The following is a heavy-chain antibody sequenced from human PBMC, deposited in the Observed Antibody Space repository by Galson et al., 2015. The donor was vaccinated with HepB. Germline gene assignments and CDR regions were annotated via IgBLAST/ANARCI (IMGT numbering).Heavy chain of an antibody. CDR3: ARDGGIAVAAYDY. D-gene: IGHD6-19*01. CDR2: ISSSSSYT. J-gene: IGHJ4*02. V-gene: IGHV3-11*06. Sequence: SLRLSCAASGFTFSDYYMSWIRQAPGKGLEWVSYISSSSSYTNYADSVKGRFTISRDNAKNSLYLQMNSLRAEDTAVYYCARDGGIAVAAYDYWGQGTLVTVSS. CDR1: GFTFSDYY.